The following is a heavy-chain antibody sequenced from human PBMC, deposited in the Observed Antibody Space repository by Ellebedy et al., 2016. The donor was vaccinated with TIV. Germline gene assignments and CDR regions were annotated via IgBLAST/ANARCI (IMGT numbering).Heavy chain of an antibody. CDR3: ARDARFIDQQHNWFDP. J-gene: IGHJ5*02. CDR1: GFTFSDYY. D-gene: IGHD2-2*01. CDR2: ISNSGSTI. V-gene: IGHV3-11*01. Sequence: GGSLRLSCAASGFTFSDYYMIWIRQAPGKGLEWVSYISNSGSTIYYADSVKGRFTISRDNTRNSLSLRMNSLRAEDTAVYYCARDARFIDQQHNWFDPWGQGTLVTVSS.